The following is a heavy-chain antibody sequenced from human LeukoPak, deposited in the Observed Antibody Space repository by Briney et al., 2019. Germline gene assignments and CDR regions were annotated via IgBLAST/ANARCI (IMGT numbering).Heavy chain of an antibody. Sequence: SETLSLTCTVSGDSITSYYWSWIRQPPGKGLEWIGYIYYSGSTNYNPSLKSRVTTSVDTSKNQFSLKLSSVTAADTAVYYCARTNQISETAFDIWGQGTMVIVSS. CDR3: ARTNQISETAFDI. J-gene: IGHJ3*02. V-gene: IGHV4-59*08. CDR2: IYYSGST. CDR1: GDSITSYY. D-gene: IGHD1-14*01.